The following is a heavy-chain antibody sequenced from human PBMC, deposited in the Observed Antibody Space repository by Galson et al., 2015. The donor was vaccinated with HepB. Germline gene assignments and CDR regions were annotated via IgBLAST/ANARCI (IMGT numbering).Heavy chain of an antibody. CDR1: GFTFSSYS. CDR3: ARVVVVAATGYYYGMDV. J-gene: IGHJ6*02. D-gene: IGHD2-15*01. V-gene: IGHV3-21*01. Sequence: SLRLSCAASGFTFSSYSMNWVRQAPGKGLEWVSSISSSSSYIYYADSVKGRFTISRDNAKNSLYLQMNSLRAEDTAVYYCARVVVVAATGYYYGMDVWGQGTTVTVSS. CDR2: ISSSSSYI.